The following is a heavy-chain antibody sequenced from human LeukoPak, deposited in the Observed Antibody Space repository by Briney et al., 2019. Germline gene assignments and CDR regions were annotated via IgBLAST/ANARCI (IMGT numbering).Heavy chain of an antibody. J-gene: IGHJ4*02. CDR2: MNPDSGNT. D-gene: IGHD6-6*01. V-gene: IGHV1-8*03. CDR3: ARGGYYSSSSRFHY. CDR1: GYTFSTYD. Sequence: GASVKVSCKASGYTFSTYDINWVRQATGQGLEWMGWMNPDSGNTGYAQKFQGRVTITKNISITTAYMELSSLRSEGTAVYFCARGGYYSSSSRFHYWGQGTLVTVSS.